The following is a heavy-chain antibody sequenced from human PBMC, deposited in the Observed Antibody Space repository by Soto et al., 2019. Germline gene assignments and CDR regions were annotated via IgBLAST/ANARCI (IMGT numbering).Heavy chain of an antibody. CDR3: ARDLNSGSYYYY. CDR1: GGTFSSYA. J-gene: IGHJ4*02. D-gene: IGHD1-26*01. CDR2: IIPIFGTA. Sequence: SVKVSCKASGGTFSSYAISWVRQAPGQGLEWMGGIIPIFGTANYAQKFQGRVTITADESTSTAYMELSSLRSEDTAVYYCARDLNSGSYYYYWGQGTLVTVSS. V-gene: IGHV1-69*13.